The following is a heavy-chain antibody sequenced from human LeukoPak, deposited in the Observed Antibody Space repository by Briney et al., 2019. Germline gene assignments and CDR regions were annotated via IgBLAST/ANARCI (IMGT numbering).Heavy chain of an antibody. CDR2: IYYSGST. CDR3: AREGGDFQFDY. CDR1: GGPISSSSYY. V-gene: IGHV4-39*07. J-gene: IGHJ4*02. Sequence: SETLSLTCTVSGGPISSSSYYWGWIRQPPGKGLEWIGSIYYSGSTYYNPSLKSRVTISVDTSKNQFSLKLSSVTAAVTAVYYCAREGGDFQFDYWGQGTLVTVSS. D-gene: IGHD2-21*02.